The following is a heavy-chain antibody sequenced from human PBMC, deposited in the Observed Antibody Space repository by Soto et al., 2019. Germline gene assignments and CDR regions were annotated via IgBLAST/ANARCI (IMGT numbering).Heavy chain of an antibody. J-gene: IGHJ5*02. V-gene: IGHV5-51*01. CDR1: GYSFTSYW. D-gene: IGHD3-3*01. CDR3: ARLRMVLPYYDFWSGYWFDP. Sequence: GESLKISCKGSGYSFTSYWIGWVRQMPGKGLEWMGIIYPGDSDTRYSPSFQGQVTISADKSISTAYLQWSSLKASDTAMYYCARLRMVLPYYDFWSGYWFDPWGQGTLVTVSS. CDR2: IYPGDSDT.